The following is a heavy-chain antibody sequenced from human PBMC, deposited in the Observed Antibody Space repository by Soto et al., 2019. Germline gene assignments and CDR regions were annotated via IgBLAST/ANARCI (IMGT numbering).Heavy chain of an antibody. Sequence: PSETLSLTCTVSGGSISSNYWNWIRQPPGKGLEWIGYIFYSGSTNYNPSLKSRVTISVDTSKNQFSLKLSSVTAADTAVYYCARSGGSRFDFWGQGTLVTVSS. CDR2: IFYSGST. CDR3: ARSGGSRFDF. J-gene: IGHJ4*02. D-gene: IGHD1-26*01. CDR1: GGSISSNY. V-gene: IGHV4-59*01.